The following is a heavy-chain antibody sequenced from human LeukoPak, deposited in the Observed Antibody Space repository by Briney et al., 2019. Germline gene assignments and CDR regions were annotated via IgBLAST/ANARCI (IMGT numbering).Heavy chain of an antibody. Sequence: PGGSLRLSCAASGFTFSNCAIHWVRQAPGKGLEWVAIISYDGRKKYYADSVKGRFTITRDNSKNTLYLEMNSLRAEDTAVHYCTRNPDGDYYFDYWGQGTLVTVSS. CDR3: TRNPDGDYYFDY. CDR2: ISYDGRKK. CDR1: GFTFSNCA. J-gene: IGHJ4*02. V-gene: IGHV3-30*04. D-gene: IGHD4-17*01.